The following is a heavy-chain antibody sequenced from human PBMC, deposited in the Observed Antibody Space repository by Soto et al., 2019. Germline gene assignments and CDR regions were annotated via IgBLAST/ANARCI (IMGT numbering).Heavy chain of an antibody. CDR1: GFTFSSYA. Sequence: EVQLLESGGGLVQPGGSLRLSCAASGFTFSSYAMSWVRQDPGKGLEWVSAISGSGGSTYYADSVKGRFTISRDNSKNTLYLQMNSLRAEDTAVYYCAAPPHDYVWGSYRTYYFDYWGQGTLVTVSS. CDR3: AAPPHDYVWGSYRTYYFDY. D-gene: IGHD3-16*02. J-gene: IGHJ4*02. CDR2: ISGSGGST. V-gene: IGHV3-23*01.